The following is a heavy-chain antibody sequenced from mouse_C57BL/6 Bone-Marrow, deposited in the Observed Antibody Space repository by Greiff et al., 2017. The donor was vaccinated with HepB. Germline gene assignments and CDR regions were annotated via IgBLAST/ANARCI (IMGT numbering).Heavy chain of an antibody. J-gene: IGHJ2*01. CDR1: GFNIKDDY. V-gene: IGHV14-4*01. D-gene: IGHD3-2*02. CDR2: IDPENGDT. Sequence: VQLQQSGAELVRPGASVKLSCTASGFNIKDDYMHWVKQRPEQGLEWIGWIDPENGDTESASKFQGKATITADTSSNTAYLQLSSLTSEDTAVYYCTVRQLRLQDYWGQGTTLTVSS. CDR3: TVRQLRLQDY.